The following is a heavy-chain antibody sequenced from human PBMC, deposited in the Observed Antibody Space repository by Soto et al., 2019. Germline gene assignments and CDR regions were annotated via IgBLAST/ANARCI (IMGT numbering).Heavy chain of an antibody. CDR2: ISWNSGSI. V-gene: IGHV3-9*01. Sequence: PGGSLRLSCAASAFTFDDYAMHWVRQAPGKGLEWVSGISWNSGSIGYADSVKDRFTISRDNAKNSLYLQMNSLRAEDTALYYCAKTAAHGSGSYCSYFDYWGQGTLDTVSA. CDR3: AKTAAHGSGSYCSYFDY. D-gene: IGHD1-26*01. J-gene: IGHJ4*02. CDR1: AFTFDDYA.